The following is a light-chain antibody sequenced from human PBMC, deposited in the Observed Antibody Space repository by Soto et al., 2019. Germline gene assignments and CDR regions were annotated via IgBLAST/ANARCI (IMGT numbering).Light chain of an antibody. Sequence: IQMTQSPSSLSASVGDGVTLTCRASHTIATYLNWYQQKPGQVPKVLINGASRLHVVVPSRFTGSGYGTDFTLTINNLQPEDFAIYYCQQFYYYPHTFGQGTKLEVK. J-gene: IGKJ2*01. V-gene: IGKV1-39*01. CDR3: QQFYYYPHT. CDR1: HTIATY. CDR2: GAS.